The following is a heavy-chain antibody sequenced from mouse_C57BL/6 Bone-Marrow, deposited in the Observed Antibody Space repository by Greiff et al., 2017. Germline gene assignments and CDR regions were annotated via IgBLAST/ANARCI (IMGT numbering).Heavy chain of an antibody. CDR3: ASGPVNWAGWAY. Sequence: ESGPGLVKPSQSLSLTCSVTGYSFTSCYFWNCLRQFPGNKLEWRGYISYDGSNNYNPSLKNRSSITRDPSKNQFFLKLNSVTTEDTATYCGASGPVNWAGWAYWGQGTLVTVSA. CDR2: ISYDGSN. CDR1: GYSFTSCYF. V-gene: IGHV3-6*01. J-gene: IGHJ3*01. D-gene: IGHD4-1*02.